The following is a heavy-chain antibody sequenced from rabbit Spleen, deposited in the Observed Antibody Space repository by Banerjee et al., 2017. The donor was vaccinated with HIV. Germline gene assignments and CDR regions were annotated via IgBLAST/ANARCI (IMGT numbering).Heavy chain of an antibody. Sequence: QQQLEESGGGVVKPGGSLTLTCKASGFDLSSNEMCWVRQAPGKGLELIACIYTGSSGSTHYASWAKGRFTISKTSSTTVTLQLNSLTDADTANYFCARATSSGYLEFTLWGQGTLVTVS. CDR2: IYTGSSGST. J-gene: IGHJ4*01. CDR3: ARATSSGYLEFTL. V-gene: IGHV1S45*01. D-gene: IGHD1-1*01. CDR1: GFDLSSNE.